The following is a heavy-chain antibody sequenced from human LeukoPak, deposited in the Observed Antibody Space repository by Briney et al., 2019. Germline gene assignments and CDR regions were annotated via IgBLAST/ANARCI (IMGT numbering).Heavy chain of an antibody. J-gene: IGHJ4*02. D-gene: IGHD1-1*01. CDR1: GFTFSDYD. CDR2: IGTAGDT. Sequence: GGSQRLSCAASGFTFSDYDMHWVRQATGKGLEWVSAIGTAGDTYYTGSVKGRFTISRENAKNSLYLQMNSLRAGDTAVYYCARVAKERVGGVYYFDYWGQGTLVTVSS. V-gene: IGHV3-13*01. CDR3: ARVAKERVGGVYYFDY.